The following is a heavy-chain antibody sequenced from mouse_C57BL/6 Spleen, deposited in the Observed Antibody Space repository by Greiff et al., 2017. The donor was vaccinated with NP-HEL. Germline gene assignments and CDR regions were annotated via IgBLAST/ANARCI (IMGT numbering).Heavy chain of an antibody. CDR1: GYTFTSYW. CDR2: IDPSDSYT. CDR3: GSRGDYLYYFDY. V-gene: IGHV1-69*01. D-gene: IGHD1-1*01. Sequence: VQLQQPGAELVMPGASVKLSCKASGYTFTSYWMHWVKQRPGQGLEWIGEIDPSDSYTNYNQKFKGKSTLTVDKSSSTAYMQLSSLTSEDSAVYYCGSRGDYLYYFDYWGQGTTLTVSS. J-gene: IGHJ2*01.